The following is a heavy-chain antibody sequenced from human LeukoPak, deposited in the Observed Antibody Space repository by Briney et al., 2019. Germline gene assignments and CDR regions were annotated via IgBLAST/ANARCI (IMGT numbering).Heavy chain of an antibody. CDR1: GYTFTSYS. Sequence: ASVKVSCKASGYTFTSYSMHWVRQAPGQGLEWMGVINPNSGGTNYAQKFQGRVTMTRDTSISTVYIELSRVTSDDAAVYYCARDSNDWKIDLYYYGMDVWGQGTTVTVSS. CDR2: INPNSGGT. CDR3: ARDSNDWKIDLYYYGMDV. D-gene: IGHD1-1*01. V-gene: IGHV1-2*02. J-gene: IGHJ6*02.